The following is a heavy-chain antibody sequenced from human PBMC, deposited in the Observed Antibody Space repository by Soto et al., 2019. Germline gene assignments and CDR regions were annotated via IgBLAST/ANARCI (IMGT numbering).Heavy chain of an antibody. J-gene: IGHJ4*02. CDR1: GDTFNFYT. Sequence: QVQLVQSGAEVKKPGSSVKVSCKASGDTFNFYTINWVRQAPGLGLEWMGRFNPILSMSNSALRFQGRVTLTADKSTSTASMVLSRLRSDHTAVYYCATSFGSGYRAFDYLGQGVLVTVSS. CDR2: FNPILSMS. V-gene: IGHV1-69*02. D-gene: IGHD3-10*01. CDR3: ATSFGSGYRAFDY.